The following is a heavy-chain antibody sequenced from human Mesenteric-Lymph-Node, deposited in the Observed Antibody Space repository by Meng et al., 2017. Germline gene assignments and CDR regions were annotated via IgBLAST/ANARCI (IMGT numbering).Heavy chain of an antibody. V-gene: IGHV3-30*03. J-gene: IGHJ6*02. D-gene: IGHD2-8*02. CDR2: ISYDGSNK. CDR3: ARDRGTGGGMDV. Sequence: GGSLRLSCAASGFTFSSYGMHWVRQAPGKGLEWVAVISYDGSNKYYADSVKGRFTISRDNSKNTLYLQMNSLRAEDTAVYYCARDRGTGGGMDVWGQGTPVTVSS. CDR1: GFTFSSYG.